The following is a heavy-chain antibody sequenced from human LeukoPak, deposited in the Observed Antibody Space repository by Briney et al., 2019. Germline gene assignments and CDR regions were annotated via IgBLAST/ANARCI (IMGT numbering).Heavy chain of an antibody. CDR2: MNPNSGNT. V-gene: IGHV1-8*01. CDR1: GYTFTSYD. Sequence: ASVKVSCKASGYTFTSYDINWVRQATGQGLEWMGWMNPNSGNTGYAQKFQGRVTMTRNTSISTAYMELSSLRSEDTAVYYCARDIGYSSSWYRAFDIWGQGTMVTVSS. D-gene: IGHD6-13*01. CDR3: ARDIGYSSSWYRAFDI. J-gene: IGHJ3*02.